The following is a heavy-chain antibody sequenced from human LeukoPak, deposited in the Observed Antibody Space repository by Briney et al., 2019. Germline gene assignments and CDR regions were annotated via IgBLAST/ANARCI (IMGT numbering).Heavy chain of an antibody. D-gene: IGHD3-3*01. V-gene: IGHV4-59*01. CDR3: ARDKWSGEAFDI. CDR1: DDSISSYY. J-gene: IGHJ3*02. Sequence: SETLSLTCSSSDDSISSYYRSCILQPPGKGLEWIGYIYYSGSTNYNPSLKSRVTISVDTSKNQFSLKLSSVTAADTAVYYCARDKWSGEAFDIWGQGTMVTVSS. CDR2: IYYSGST.